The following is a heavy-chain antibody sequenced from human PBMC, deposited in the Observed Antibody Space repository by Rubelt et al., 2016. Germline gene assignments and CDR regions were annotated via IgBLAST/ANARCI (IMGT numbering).Heavy chain of an antibody. D-gene: IGHD1-7*01. CDR1: GLSLTSRPEG. CDR3: AQALDGSDWNSRRYDP. J-gene: IGHJ5*02. CDR2: IYWDDGK. V-gene: IGHV2-5*02. Sequence: QITLKESGPTLVKPTQTLTLTCTFSGLSLTSRPEGVGWIRQPPGKALEWLAVIYWDDGKRYSPSLKNRLTITKDTPKKQVVLTMTNMDPGETATYYCAQALDGSDWNSRRYDPWGQGILVTVSS.